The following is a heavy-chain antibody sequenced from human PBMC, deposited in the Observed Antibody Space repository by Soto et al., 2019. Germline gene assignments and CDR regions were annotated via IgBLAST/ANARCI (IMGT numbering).Heavy chain of an antibody. V-gene: IGHV1-69*12. CDR2: IIPIFGTA. J-gene: IGHJ6*02. CDR3: AIGCTSGVCWDYYGMDV. Sequence: QVQLVQSGAEVKKPGSSVKVSCKASGGTFSSYAISWVRQAPGQGLEWMGGIIPIFGTANYAQKFQGRVTITADESTSTAYMELSSLRSEDTAVYYCAIGCTSGVCWDYYGMDVWGQGTTVTVSS. D-gene: IGHD2-8*01. CDR1: GGTFSSYA.